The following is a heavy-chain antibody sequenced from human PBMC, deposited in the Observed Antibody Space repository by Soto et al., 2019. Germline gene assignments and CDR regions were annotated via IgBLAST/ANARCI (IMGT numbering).Heavy chain of an antibody. CDR2: ISSNGGST. J-gene: IGHJ4*02. D-gene: IGHD3-16*01. V-gene: IGHV3-64*01. CDR1: GFTFSSYA. Sequence: EVQLVESGGGLVQPGGSLRLSCAASGFTFSSYAMHWVRQAPGKGLEYVSAISSNGGSTYYANSVKGRFTISRDNSKNTLYLQMGSLRAEDMAVYYCARVGGGGSWGYFDYWGQGTLVTVSS. CDR3: ARVGGGGSWGYFDY.